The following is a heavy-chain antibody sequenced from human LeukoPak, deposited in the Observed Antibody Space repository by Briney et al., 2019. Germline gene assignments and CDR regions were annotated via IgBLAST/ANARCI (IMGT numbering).Heavy chain of an antibody. CDR1: GYSFTSYY. D-gene: IGHD3-3*01. Sequence: ASVKVSCKASGYSFTSYYMHWVRQAPGQGLEWMGLINPSGSSTTYAQKFQGRVTMTRDMFTSTDYMELTSLTSDDTAVYYCARDASRLRFLEWLLYRPGWFDPWGQGTLVTVSS. J-gene: IGHJ5*02. CDR3: ARDASRLRFLEWLLYRPGWFDP. CDR2: INPSGSST. V-gene: IGHV1-46*01.